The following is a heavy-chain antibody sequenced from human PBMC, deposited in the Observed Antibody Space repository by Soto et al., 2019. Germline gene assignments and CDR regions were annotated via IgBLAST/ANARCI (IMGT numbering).Heavy chain of an antibody. D-gene: IGHD3-10*01. CDR2: IYYSGST. J-gene: IGHJ4*02. V-gene: IGHV4-31*03. CDR3: AKVAGGSGSPYFDY. Sequence: SETLSLTCTVSGGSISIGGYYWTWIRHHPGKGLEWIGYIYYSGSTYYNPSLKSRVTISVDTSKNQFSLKLSSVTAADTAVYYCAKVAGGSGSPYFDYWGPGTLVTVSS. CDR1: GGSISIGGYY.